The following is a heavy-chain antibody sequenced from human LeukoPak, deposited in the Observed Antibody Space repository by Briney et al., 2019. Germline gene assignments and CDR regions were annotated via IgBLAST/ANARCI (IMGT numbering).Heavy chain of an antibody. J-gene: IGHJ4*02. CDR3: ARDKELGSQRGSSFGY. D-gene: IGHD1-7*01. V-gene: IGHV3-7*01. CDR2: IKEDGSEK. Sequence: GGSLRLSCEASGSTFSNYWMSWVRQAPGKGMEWVANIKEDGSEKYHVDSVMGRFTISRDNAKNSLYLQMNSLRVEDTAVYYCARDKELGSQRGSSFGYWGQGTLLTVSS. CDR1: GSTFSNYW.